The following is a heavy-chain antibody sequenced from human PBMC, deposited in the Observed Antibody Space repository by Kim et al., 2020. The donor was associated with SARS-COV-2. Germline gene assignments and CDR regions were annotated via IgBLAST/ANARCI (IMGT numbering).Heavy chain of an antibody. D-gene: IGHD2-2*01. J-gene: IGHJ4*02. V-gene: IGHV4-30-4*01. CDR1: GGSISSGDYY. CDR3: ARDCSSTSCPIPSLFDY. Sequence: SETLSLTCTVSGGSISSGDYYWSWIRQPPGKGLEWIGYIYYSGSTYYNPSLKSRVTISVDTSKNQFSLKLSSVTAADTAVYYCARDCSSTSCPIPSLFDYWGQGTLVTVSS. CDR2: IYYSGST.